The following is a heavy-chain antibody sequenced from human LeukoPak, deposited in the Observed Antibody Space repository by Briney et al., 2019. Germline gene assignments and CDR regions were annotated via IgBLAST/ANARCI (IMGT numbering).Heavy chain of an antibody. CDR3: ARSHDHLWGNYPDY. CDR2: IHHDGRI. V-gene: IGHV4-39*07. CDR1: GGSISNSNYY. D-gene: IGHD3-16*02. Sequence: SETLSLTCTVSGGSISNSNYYWGWIRQPPGKGLEWIGEIHHDGRINYNPSLKGRVTLSVDKSKNQFSLRLNSVTAADTAMYYCARSHDHLWGNYPDYWGQGTLVTVSS. J-gene: IGHJ4*02.